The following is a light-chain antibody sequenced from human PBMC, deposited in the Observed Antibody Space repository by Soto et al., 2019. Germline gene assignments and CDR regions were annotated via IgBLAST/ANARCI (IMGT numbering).Light chain of an antibody. CDR2: DAS. Sequence: DIQMTQSPSTLSASVGDRVTITCRASQSISSWLAWYQQKPGKAPKLLIYDASSLESGVPSRFSGSGSETHFTLTITSLQPEDFATYFCQQTYSAPPWTFGPGTKVEIK. V-gene: IGKV1-5*01. J-gene: IGKJ1*01. CDR3: QQTYSAPPWT. CDR1: QSISSW.